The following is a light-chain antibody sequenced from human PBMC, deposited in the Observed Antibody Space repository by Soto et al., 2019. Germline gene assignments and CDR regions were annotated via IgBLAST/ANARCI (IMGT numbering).Light chain of an antibody. Sequence: EIVLTQSPGTLSLSPGERATLSCRASQSVSSNHLAWYQQKRGQAPRLLIYGASSNATGVPDRFSGSGSGTDFTLTISPLEPEDFAVYYCQQYGSSPKTFGQGTKVDIK. J-gene: IGKJ1*01. CDR3: QQYGSSPKT. V-gene: IGKV3-20*01. CDR1: QSVSSNH. CDR2: GAS.